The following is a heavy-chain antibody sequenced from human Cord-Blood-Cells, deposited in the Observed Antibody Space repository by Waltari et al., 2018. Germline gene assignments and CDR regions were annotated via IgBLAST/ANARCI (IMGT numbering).Heavy chain of an antibody. D-gene: IGHD2-15*01. V-gene: IGHV4-34*01. CDR2: INHSGST. CDR3: ARGGYCSGGSCYSFDY. J-gene: IGHJ4*02. CDR1: GGSFSGYY. Sequence: QVQLQQWGAGLLKPSETLSLTCAVYGGSFSGYYWSWIRQPPGKGLEWIGEINHSGSTNYNPSLKSRVTISVDTSKNQFSLKLSSVTAAGTAVYYCARGGYCSGGSCYSFDYWGQGTLVTVSS.